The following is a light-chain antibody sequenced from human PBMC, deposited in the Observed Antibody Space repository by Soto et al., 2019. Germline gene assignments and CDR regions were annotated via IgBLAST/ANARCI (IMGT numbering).Light chain of an antibody. CDR1: QSVRSVY. Sequence: EIGLYQSPCTLSLSPGERATLSFRASQSVRSVYLAWYQQKPGQAPRLLIYDASSRATGIPDRFSGGGSGTDFTLTISRLEPEDFAVYYCQQFSRYPLTFGGGTKVDIK. J-gene: IGKJ4*01. CDR3: QQFSRYPLT. CDR2: DAS. V-gene: IGKV3-20*01.